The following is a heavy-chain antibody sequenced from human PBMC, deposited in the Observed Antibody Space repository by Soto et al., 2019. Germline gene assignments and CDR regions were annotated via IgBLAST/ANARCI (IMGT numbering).Heavy chain of an antibody. J-gene: IGHJ4*02. CDR2: IFPLTDIP. V-gene: IGHV1-69*02. Sequence: QVQLVQSGTEVKKPGSSVKVSCKASGGTFRNYPINWVRQAPGQGLEWMGSIFPLTDIPDYAQNFQARLTISADKSTGTAYMELSSLTSDETAMYFCARGPLVVLNYFESWGQGTLVTVSS. CDR3: ARGPLVVLNYFES. CDR1: GGTFRNYP.